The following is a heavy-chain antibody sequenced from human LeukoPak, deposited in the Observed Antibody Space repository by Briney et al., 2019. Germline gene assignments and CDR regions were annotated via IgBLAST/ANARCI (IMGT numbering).Heavy chain of an antibody. Sequence: ASVKISCKVCGYTFTDYYMHWVQQAPGKGLEWMGLVDPEDGETIYAEKFQGRVTITADTSTDTAYMELSSLRSEDTAVYYCATDLSHSSGYHNNWFDPWGQGTLVTVSS. J-gene: IGHJ5*02. D-gene: IGHD3-22*01. CDR3: ATDLSHSSGYHNNWFDP. CDR1: GYTFTDYY. V-gene: IGHV1-69-2*01. CDR2: VDPEDGET.